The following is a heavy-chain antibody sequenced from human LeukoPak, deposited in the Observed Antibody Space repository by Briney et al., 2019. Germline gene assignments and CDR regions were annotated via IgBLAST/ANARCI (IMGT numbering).Heavy chain of an antibody. D-gene: IGHD3-3*01. Sequence: GESLKISCKGSGYSFTSYWIGWVRQMPGKGLEWMGIIYPGDSDTGYSPSFQGQVTISADKSISTAYLQWSSLKASDTAMYYCARQVGDDFWSGYLYYFDYWGQGTLVTVSS. CDR3: ARQVGDDFWSGYLYYFDY. J-gene: IGHJ4*02. V-gene: IGHV5-51*01. CDR2: IYPGDSDT. CDR1: GYSFTSYW.